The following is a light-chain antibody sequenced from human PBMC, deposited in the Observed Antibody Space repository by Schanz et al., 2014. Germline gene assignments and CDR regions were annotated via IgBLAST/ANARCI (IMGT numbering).Light chain of an antibody. V-gene: IGLV2-11*01. CDR1: RSDVGAYNY. Sequence: QSALTQPRSVSGSPGQSVTISCAGARSDVGAYNYVSWYQQHPGKAPKLIIYDVNKRPSGVPDRFSGSKSANTASLTISGLQAEDEADYYCCSYAGKYTWVFGGGTKLTVL. CDR3: CSYAGKYTWV. CDR2: DVN. J-gene: IGLJ3*02.